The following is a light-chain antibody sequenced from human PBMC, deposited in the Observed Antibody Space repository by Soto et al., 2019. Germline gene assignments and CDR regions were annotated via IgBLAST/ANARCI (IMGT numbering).Light chain of an antibody. Sequence: DIQMTQSPSSLAASVGDRVTITCQASQNINNYLNWYQQKPGRAPKLLIYDASNLEAGVTSRFRGSGSGTDFTFTISCLQPEDIATYYWQQYENLPTFGQGTRLEIK. CDR1: QNINNY. CDR3: QQYENLPT. CDR2: DAS. V-gene: IGKV1-33*01. J-gene: IGKJ5*01.